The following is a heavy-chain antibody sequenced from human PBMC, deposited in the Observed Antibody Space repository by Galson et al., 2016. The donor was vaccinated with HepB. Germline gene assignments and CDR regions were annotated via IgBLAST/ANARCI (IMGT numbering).Heavy chain of an antibody. V-gene: IGHV1-18*01. Sequence: SVKVSCKASGYTFSSNGISWVRQAPGQGLEWMGWIKVYNDDTAYAQKFQGRVTMTTDTSTTTAYMEMRSLSSDDTAVYYCARSGYCSGAACYSEGLDVWGQGTTVTVSS. CDR1: GYTFSSNG. D-gene: IGHD2-15*01. CDR3: ARSGYCSGAACYSEGLDV. CDR2: IKVYNDDT. J-gene: IGHJ6*02.